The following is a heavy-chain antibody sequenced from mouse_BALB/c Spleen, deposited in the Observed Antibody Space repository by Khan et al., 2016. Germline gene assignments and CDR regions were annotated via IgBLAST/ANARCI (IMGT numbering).Heavy chain of an antibody. CDR3: AREGTVPLMDY. CDR1: GYTFTSYW. J-gene: IGHJ4*01. CDR2: IAPGSGST. Sequence: DLVKPGASVKLSCKASGYTFTSYWINWIKQRPGQGLEWIGRIAPGSGSTYYNEMFKGKATLTVDTSSSTAYIHLSSLSSEDSAVDFCAREGTVPLMDYWGQGTSVTVSS. D-gene: IGHD1-1*01. V-gene: IGHV1S41*01.